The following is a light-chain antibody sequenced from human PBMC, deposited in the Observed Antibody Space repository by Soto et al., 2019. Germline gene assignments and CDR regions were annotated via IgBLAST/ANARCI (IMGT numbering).Light chain of an antibody. CDR1: SSNIGAGYD. Sequence: QSVLTQPPSASGAPGPRVTISCTGSSSNIGAGYDVHWYQQLPGTAPKLLIYGNSNRPSGVPDRFSGSKSGTSASLAITGLQAEDEADYYCQSYDSSSLVFGPGTKVTVL. CDR3: QSYDSSSLV. J-gene: IGLJ1*01. V-gene: IGLV1-40*01. CDR2: GNS.